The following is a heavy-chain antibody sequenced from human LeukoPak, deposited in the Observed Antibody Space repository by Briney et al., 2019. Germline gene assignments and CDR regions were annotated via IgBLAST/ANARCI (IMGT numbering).Heavy chain of an antibody. V-gene: IGHV3-30*03. Sequence: GGSLRLSCAASGFTFSSYWMNWVRQAPGKGLEWVALISFDGSYKDYADSVKGRFTISRDNSKSALYLQMNSLRADDTALYYCARDYELRGGYFDYWGQGTLLTVSS. J-gene: IGHJ4*02. CDR3: ARDYELRGGYFDY. CDR1: GFTFSSYW. D-gene: IGHD2-2*01. CDR2: ISFDGSYK.